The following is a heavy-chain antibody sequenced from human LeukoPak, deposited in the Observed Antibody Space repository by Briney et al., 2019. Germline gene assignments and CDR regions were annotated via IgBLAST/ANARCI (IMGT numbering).Heavy chain of an antibody. J-gene: IGHJ4*02. D-gene: IGHD3-3*01. CDR2: IYYGGST. V-gene: IGHV4-59*01. Sequence: SETLSLTCTVSGGSISSYYWSWIRQPPGKRLEWIGHIYYGGSTNYKPSLKSRVTISVDTSKNQFSLKLSSVTAADTAVYYCASRSSIWSGYQDTLYYFDSWGQGTLVTVSS. CDR3: ASRSSIWSGYQDTLYYFDS. CDR1: GGSISSYY.